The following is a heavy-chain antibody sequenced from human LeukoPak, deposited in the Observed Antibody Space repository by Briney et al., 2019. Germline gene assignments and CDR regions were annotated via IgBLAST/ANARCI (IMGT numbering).Heavy chain of an antibody. D-gene: IGHD2-2*01. CDR1: GGSITSGDSY. CDR2: IYFAGST. J-gene: IGHJ5*02. V-gene: IGHV4-30-4*01. CDR3: AREHQNCTSTSCSDWFDP. Sequence: SETLSLTCSVSGGSITSGDSYWSWIRQPPGKGLEWIGYIYFAGSTSYNPSLKSRVTISVDRTKNQLSLKLISVTAADTAVYYCAREHQNCTSTSCSDWFDPWGLGTLVTVSS.